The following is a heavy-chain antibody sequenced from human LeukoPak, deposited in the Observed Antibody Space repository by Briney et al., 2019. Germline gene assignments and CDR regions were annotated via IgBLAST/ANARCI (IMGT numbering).Heavy chain of an antibody. CDR1: GYSISSSNW. CDR2: IYYSGST. D-gene: IGHD6-19*01. CDR3: ARSSGWYGGLVY. V-gene: IGHV4-28*01. J-gene: IGHJ4*02. Sequence: SETLSLTCAVSGYSISSSNWWGWLRQPPGKGLEWIGYIYYSGSTYYNPSLKSRVTISVDTSKNQFSLKLSSVTAADTAVYYCARSSGWYGGLVYWGQGTLVTVSS.